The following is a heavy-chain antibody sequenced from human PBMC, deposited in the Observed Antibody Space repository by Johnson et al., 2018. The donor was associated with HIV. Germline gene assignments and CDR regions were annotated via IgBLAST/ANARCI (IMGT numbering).Heavy chain of an antibody. Sequence: VQLVESGGGLIQPGGSLRLSCAASGFTFDDYAMHWVRQAPGKGLEWVSGISWNSGSIGYADSVKGRFTISRDNAKNSLYLQMNSLRAGDTAVYFCARRDPWVENGAFDIWGQGTMVTVSS. D-gene: IGHD5-24*01. CDR3: ARRDPWVENGAFDI. J-gene: IGHJ3*02. V-gene: IGHV3-9*01. CDR1: GFTFDDYA. CDR2: ISWNSGSI.